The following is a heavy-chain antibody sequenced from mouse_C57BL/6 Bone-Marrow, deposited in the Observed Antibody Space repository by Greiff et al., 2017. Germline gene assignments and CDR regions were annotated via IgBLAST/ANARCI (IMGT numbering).Heavy chain of an antibody. CDR3: TTLSTVEKFDY. V-gene: IGHV14-4*01. CDR1: GFNIKDDY. Sequence: VQLQQSGAELVRPGASVKLSCTASGFNIKDDYMHWVKQRPEQGLEWIGWIDPENGDTEYASKFQGKATITAATSSNTAYLQLSSPTSEDTAVYYCTTLSTVEKFDYWGQGTTLTVSS. D-gene: IGHD2-1*01. J-gene: IGHJ2*01. CDR2: IDPENGDT.